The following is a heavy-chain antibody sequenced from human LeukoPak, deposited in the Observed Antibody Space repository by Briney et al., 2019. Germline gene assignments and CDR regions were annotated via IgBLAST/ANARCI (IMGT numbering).Heavy chain of an antibody. D-gene: IGHD6-19*01. J-gene: IGHJ4*02. CDR1: GFTFSSYA. CDR2: ISYDGSNK. V-gene: IGHV3-30-3*01. Sequence: GGSLRLSCAASGFTFSSYAMHWVRQAPGKGLEWVAVISYDGSNKYYADSVKGRFTISRDNSKNTLYLRMNSLRAEDTAVYYCARDLGQRSSGFNDYWGQGTLVTVSS. CDR3: ARDLGQRSSGFNDY.